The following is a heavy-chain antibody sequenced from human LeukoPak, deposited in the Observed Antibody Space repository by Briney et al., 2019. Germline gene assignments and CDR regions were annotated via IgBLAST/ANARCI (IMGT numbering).Heavy chain of an antibody. V-gene: IGHV1-18*01. CDR2: ISAYNGNT. J-gene: IGHJ4*02. D-gene: IGHD3-9*01. CDR3: ARGGNDILTGYIDY. CDR1: GYTFTSYG. Sequence: GASVKVSCKASGYTFTSYGISWVRRAPGQGLEWMGWISAYNGNTNYAQKLQGRVTMTTDTSTSTAYMELSRLRSDDTAVYYCARGGNDILTGYIDYWGQGTLVTVSS.